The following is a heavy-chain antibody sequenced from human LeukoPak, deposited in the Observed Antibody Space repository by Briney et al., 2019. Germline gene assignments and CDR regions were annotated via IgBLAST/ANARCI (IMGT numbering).Heavy chain of an antibody. V-gene: IGHV3-23*01. CDR2: ISGSGGST. Sequence: PGGSLRLSCAASGFTFSDYYMSWIRQAPGKGLEWVSAISGSGGSTYYADSVKGRFTISRDNSKNTLYLQMNSLRAEDTAVYYCANHAQQSYDGGYWGQGTLVTVSS. D-gene: IGHD4-23*01. CDR1: GFTFSDYY. J-gene: IGHJ4*02. CDR3: ANHAQQSYDGGY.